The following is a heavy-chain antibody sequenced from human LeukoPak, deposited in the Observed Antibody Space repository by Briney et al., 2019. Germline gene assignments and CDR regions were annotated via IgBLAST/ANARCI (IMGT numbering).Heavy chain of an antibody. V-gene: IGHV4-39*07. CDR3: ASDSRSGAIAARPYYYYYMDV. CDR1: GSSISSSSYY. CDR2: IYYSGST. J-gene: IGHJ6*03. D-gene: IGHD6-6*01. Sequence: SETLSLTCTVSGSSISSSSYYWGWIRQPPGKGLEWIGSIYYSGSTYYNPSLKSRVTISVDTSKNQFSLKLSSVTAADTAVYYCASDSRSGAIAARPYYYYYMDVWGKGTTVTVSS.